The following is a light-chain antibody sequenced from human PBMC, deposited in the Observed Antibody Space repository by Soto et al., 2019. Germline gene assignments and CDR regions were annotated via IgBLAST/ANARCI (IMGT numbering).Light chain of an antibody. J-gene: IGLJ3*02. Sequence: QSVLTQPASVSGSPGQSITISCTGTSSDIGSYNLVSWYQRHPGRAPKLMVYEGSRRPSGVSNRFSGSKSGNTASPTISGLQAEDEADYFCCSYAGHSAHWVFGGGTKLTVL. V-gene: IGLV2-23*01. CDR1: SSDIGSYNL. CDR2: EGS. CDR3: CSYAGHSAHWV.